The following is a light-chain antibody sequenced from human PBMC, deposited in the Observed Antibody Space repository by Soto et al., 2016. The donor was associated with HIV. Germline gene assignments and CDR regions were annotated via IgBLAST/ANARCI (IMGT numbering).Light chain of an antibody. V-gene: IGKV1-NL1*01. CDR2: SAS. Sequence: IQLTQSPIPLSASVGDTVIVTCRASQDVSNSLAWYQKKPGKAPELLLHSASILQTGVPSRFSGSRSGSNYTLTISGLQPEDFATYYCHQYYTIPISFGQGTKAGYQT. J-gene: IGKJ2*03. CDR3: HQYYTIPIS. CDR1: QDVSNS.